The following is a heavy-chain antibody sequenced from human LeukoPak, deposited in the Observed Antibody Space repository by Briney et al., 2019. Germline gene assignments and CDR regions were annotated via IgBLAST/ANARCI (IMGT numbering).Heavy chain of an antibody. J-gene: IGHJ4*02. V-gene: IGHV3-43*02. CDR3: AKESGKFDY. Sequence: GGSLRLSCVASGLNFDDSAMHWVRQAPGKGLEWVSLISADGGSTFSADSVKGRFSISRDNSKNYLYLQMNSLRSEDTAMYYCAKESGKFDYWGQGTLVAVSS. CDR2: ISADGGST. CDR1: GLNFDDSA.